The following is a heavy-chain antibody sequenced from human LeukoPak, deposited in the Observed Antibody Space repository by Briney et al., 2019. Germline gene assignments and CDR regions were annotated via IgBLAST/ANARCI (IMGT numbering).Heavy chain of an antibody. Sequence: GGSLRLSCAASGFTVSWNYMSWVRQAPGKGLECVSVIYSGDTTYYADSVKGRFTISRDNSKNTLYLQMNSLRAEDTAVYYCAKDRSGELPNWFDPWGQGTLVTVSS. CDR1: GFTVSWNY. J-gene: IGHJ5*02. CDR2: IYSGDTT. CDR3: AKDRSGELPNWFDP. D-gene: IGHD3-10*01. V-gene: IGHV3-53*01.